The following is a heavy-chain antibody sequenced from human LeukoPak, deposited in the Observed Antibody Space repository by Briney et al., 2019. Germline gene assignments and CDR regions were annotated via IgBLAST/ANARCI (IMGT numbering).Heavy chain of an antibody. J-gene: IGHJ4*02. CDR3: ARPRIALAATSYFDY. CDR2: ISYDGTNR. CDR1: GFTFSSYA. Sequence: GGSLRLSCAASGFTFSSYAMSWVRQAPGKGLEWVTFISYDGTNRYYADSVKGRFTISRDNSKNTLSLQMNSLREEDTAIYYCARPRIALAATSYFDYWGQGTLVTVSS. D-gene: IGHD6-13*01. V-gene: IGHV3-30*03.